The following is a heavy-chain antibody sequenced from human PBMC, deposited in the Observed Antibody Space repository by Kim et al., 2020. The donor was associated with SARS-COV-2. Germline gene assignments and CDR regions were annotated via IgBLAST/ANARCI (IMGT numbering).Heavy chain of an antibody. V-gene: IGHV3-20*04. CDR3: ARGYMAGPIDL. CDR1: GFSFDDYG. CDR2: VKKNGGNA. Sequence: GGSLRLSCAGSGFSFDDYGMSWVRRAPGKGLEWVSGVKKNGGNAAYIDAVKGRFTISRDNGKSSLHLQMSSLSPEDTAFYYCARGYMAGPIDLWGRGTLVTVSS. D-gene: IGHD1-26*01. J-gene: IGHJ5*02.